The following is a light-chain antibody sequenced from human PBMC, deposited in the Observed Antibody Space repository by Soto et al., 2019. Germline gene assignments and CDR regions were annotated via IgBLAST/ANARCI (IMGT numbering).Light chain of an antibody. CDR3: SSYTTSSTLV. CDR2: EVS. V-gene: IGLV2-14*01. CDR1: SSDVDGYNY. Sequence: QSVLTQPASVSGSPGQPITISCTGTSSDVDGYNYVSWYQQHTGKAPKLMIYEVSNRPAGVSNRFSGSKSGNTASLTISGLQAEDEADYYCSSYTTSSTLVFGTGTKVTVL. J-gene: IGLJ1*01.